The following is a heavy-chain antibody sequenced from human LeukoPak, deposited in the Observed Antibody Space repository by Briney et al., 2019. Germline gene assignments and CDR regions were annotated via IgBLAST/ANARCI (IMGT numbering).Heavy chain of an antibody. CDR3: ARGCDDSSGYYQYYFDY. D-gene: IGHD3-22*01. Sequence: SETLSLTCAVYGGSFSGYYWSWIRQPPGKGLEWIGEINHSGSTNYNPSLKSRVTISVDTSKNQFSLKLSSVTAADTAVYYCARGCDDSSGYYQYYFDYWGQGALVTVSS. J-gene: IGHJ4*02. V-gene: IGHV4-34*01. CDR2: INHSGST. CDR1: GGSFSGYY.